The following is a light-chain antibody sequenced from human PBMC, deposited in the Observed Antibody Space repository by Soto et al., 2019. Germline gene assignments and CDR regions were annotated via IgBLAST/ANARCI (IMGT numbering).Light chain of an antibody. CDR1: QSVSSHF. Sequence: TVLTESSGNMSLSLGDGATLLCRDIQSVSSHFLAWYQQKPGQAPGLLIHGTSSGATGIPDRFSGSGSGTDFTLTIISLEPEDFAVYYCQHFGSSLRTFGQGSIVDIK. CDR2: GTS. V-gene: IGKV3-20*01. CDR3: QHFGSSLRT. J-gene: IGKJ1*01.